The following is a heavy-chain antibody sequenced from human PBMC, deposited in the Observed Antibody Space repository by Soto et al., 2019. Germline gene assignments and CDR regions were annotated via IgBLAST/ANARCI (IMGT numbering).Heavy chain of an antibody. V-gene: IGHV1-3*01. CDR1: GYTFTSYG. Sequence: ASVKVSCKASGYTFTSYGMDWGRQAPGQRLEWMGWINAGNGNTKYSQKFQGRVTITRDTSASTAYMELSSLRSEDTAVYYCARDLGGWPDYWGQGTLVTVSS. CDR3: ARDLGGWPDY. CDR2: INAGNGNT. J-gene: IGHJ4*02. D-gene: IGHD2-15*01.